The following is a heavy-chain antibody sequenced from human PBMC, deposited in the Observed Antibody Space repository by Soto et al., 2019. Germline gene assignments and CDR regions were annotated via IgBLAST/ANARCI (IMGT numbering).Heavy chain of an antibody. D-gene: IGHD4-17*01. CDR2: ISAYNGNT. CDR1: GYTFTNFG. V-gene: IGHV1-18*01. Sequence: ASVKVSCKASGYTFTNFGVTWVRQAPGQGLEWMGWISAYNGNTNYAQKLQGRVTMTTDTSTSTAYMELRSLRSDDTAVYYCARGTTGSYNWFDPWGQGTLVTVSS. J-gene: IGHJ5*02. CDR3: ARGTTGSYNWFDP.